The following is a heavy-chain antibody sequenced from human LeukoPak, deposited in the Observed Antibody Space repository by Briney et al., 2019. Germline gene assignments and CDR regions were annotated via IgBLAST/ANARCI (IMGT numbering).Heavy chain of an antibody. V-gene: IGHV1-69*01. CDR3: ARVAYSNYVYYYYMDV. Sequence: SVKVSCKASGGTFSSYAISWVRQAPGQGLEWMGGIIPIFGTANYAQKFQGRVTITADESTSTAYMELSSLRSEDTAVYYCARVAYSNYVYYYYMDVWGKGTTVTVSS. CDR1: GGTFSSYA. J-gene: IGHJ6*03. D-gene: IGHD4-11*01. CDR2: IIPIFGTA.